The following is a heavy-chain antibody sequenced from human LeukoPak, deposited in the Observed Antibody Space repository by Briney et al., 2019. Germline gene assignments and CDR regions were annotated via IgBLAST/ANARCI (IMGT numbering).Heavy chain of an antibody. CDR1: GFTFSSYW. D-gene: IGHD6-19*01. CDR3: ARNGAGRLFGYYYYYMDV. V-gene: IGHV3-7*01. J-gene: IGHJ6*03. CDR2: IKQDGSEK. Sequence: PGGSLRLSCAASGFTFSSYWMSWVRQAPGKGLEWVANIKQDGSEKYYVDSVKGRFTISRDNAKNSLYLQMNSLRAEDTAVYYCARNGAGRLFGYYYYYMDVWGKGTTVTISS.